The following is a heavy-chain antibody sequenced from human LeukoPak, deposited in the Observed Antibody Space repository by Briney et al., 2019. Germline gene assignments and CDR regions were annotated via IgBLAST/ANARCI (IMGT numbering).Heavy chain of an antibody. J-gene: IGHJ4*02. Sequence: PGGSLRLSCAASGFTFSNAWMGWVRQAPGKGLEWVGRIKDKTDGETTDYAAPVKGRFTISRDDSKNTVYLQMNSLRAEDTAVYYCARESPEWRYFDYWGQGTLVTVSS. CDR1: GFTFSNAW. D-gene: IGHD2-8*01. CDR2: IKDKTDGETT. V-gene: IGHV3-15*01. CDR3: ARESPEWRYFDY.